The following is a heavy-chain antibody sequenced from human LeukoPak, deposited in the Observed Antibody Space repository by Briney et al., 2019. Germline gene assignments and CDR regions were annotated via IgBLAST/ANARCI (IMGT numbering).Heavy chain of an antibody. Sequence: GGSLRLSCAASGFTFSGYAMSWVRHAPGKGLEWVSAISGSGGSTYYADSVRGRFTISRDNSKNTLYLQMNSLRAEDTAVYYCAQQWLVLGAFDIWGRGTMVTVSS. CDR3: AQQWLVLGAFDI. D-gene: IGHD6-19*01. J-gene: IGHJ3*02. CDR2: ISGSGGST. CDR1: GFTFSGYA. V-gene: IGHV3-23*01.